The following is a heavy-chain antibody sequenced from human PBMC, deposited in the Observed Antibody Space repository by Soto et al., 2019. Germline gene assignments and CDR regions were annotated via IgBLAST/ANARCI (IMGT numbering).Heavy chain of an antibody. Sequence: QVQLVQSGAEVKKPGSSVKVSCKASGGTFSSYTISWVRPAPGQGPEWMGRIIPTLGIANYAQRFQGSVTIPAAKSTSPSYMELSSLRSADTPAYYCPTRRGDGDNDHRGPGPLVPVSS. D-gene: IGHD3-10*01. V-gene: IGHV1-69*02. CDR1: GGTFSSYT. J-gene: IGHJ5*02. CDR3: PTRRGDGDNDH. CDR2: IIPTLGIA.